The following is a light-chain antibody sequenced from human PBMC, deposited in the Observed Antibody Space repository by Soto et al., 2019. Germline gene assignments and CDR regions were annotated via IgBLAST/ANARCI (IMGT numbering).Light chain of an antibody. CDR2: DNN. CDR3: GTWDSSLSAIYV. Sequence: QSALTQPPSVSAAPGQKVTISCSGSSSKIGNNYVSWYQQLPGTAPKLLIYDNNKRPSGIPDRFSGSKSGTSATLGITGLQTGDEADYYCGTWDSSLSAIYVFGTGTKLTVL. CDR1: SSKIGNNY. J-gene: IGLJ1*01. V-gene: IGLV1-51*01.